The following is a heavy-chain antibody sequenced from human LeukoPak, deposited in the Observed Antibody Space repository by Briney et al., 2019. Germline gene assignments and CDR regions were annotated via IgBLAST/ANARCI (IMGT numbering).Heavy chain of an antibody. V-gene: IGHV1-18*01. D-gene: IGHD6-13*01. Sequence: ASVKVSCKASGYTFTSYCISWVRQAPGQGLECMGWISAYNGNTNCAQKLQGRVTMTTDTSTSTAYMELRSLRSDDTAVYYCARSIPGIAAAGPSFDYWGQGTLVTVSS. CDR1: GYTFTSYC. J-gene: IGHJ4*02. CDR2: ISAYNGNT. CDR3: ARSIPGIAAAGPSFDY.